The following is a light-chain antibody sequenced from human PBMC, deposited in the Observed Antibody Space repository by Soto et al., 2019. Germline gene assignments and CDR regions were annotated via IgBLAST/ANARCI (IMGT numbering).Light chain of an antibody. Sequence: EIVLTQSPGTLSISPGERVVLSCRASQSVSKSFVAWYQQKPGQAPRLLIYGALSRATGIPDRFSGSGSGTDFTLTISRLEPEDFAVYYCQQYGSSVTFGQGTRLEI. CDR3: QQYGSSVT. CDR2: GAL. J-gene: IGKJ5*01. CDR1: QSVSKSF. V-gene: IGKV3-20*01.